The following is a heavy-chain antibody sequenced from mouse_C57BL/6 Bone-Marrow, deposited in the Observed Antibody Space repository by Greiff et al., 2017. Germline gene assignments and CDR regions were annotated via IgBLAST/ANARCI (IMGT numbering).Heavy chain of an antibody. CDR3: ARRGIYCGYDGFAY. V-gene: IGHV1-81*01. Sequence: QVQLKESGAELARPGASVKLSCKASGYTFTSYGISWVKQRTGQGLAWIGEIYTRSGNTYYNEKFKGKATLTADNSSSTAYMELRSLTSEDSAVYFCARRGIYCGYDGFAYWGQGTLVTVSA. D-gene: IGHD2-2*01. CDR1: GYTFTSYG. J-gene: IGHJ3*01. CDR2: IYTRSGNT.